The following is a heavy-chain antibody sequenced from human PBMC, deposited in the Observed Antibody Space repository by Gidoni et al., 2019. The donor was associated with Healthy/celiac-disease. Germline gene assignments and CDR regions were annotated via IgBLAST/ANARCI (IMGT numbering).Heavy chain of an antibody. CDR1: GGSIRSYY. CDR3: ARQGRYNWNENWFDP. V-gene: IGHV4-59*08. Sequence: QVQLQESGPGLVKPSATLSLTCPVSGGSIRSYYWSWIRQPPGKGLEWIGYIYYSGSTNYNPALKSRVTISVDTSKNQFALKLSSVTAADTAVYYCARQGRYNWNENWFDPWGQGTLVTVSS. D-gene: IGHD1-1*01. CDR2: IYYSGST. J-gene: IGHJ5*02.